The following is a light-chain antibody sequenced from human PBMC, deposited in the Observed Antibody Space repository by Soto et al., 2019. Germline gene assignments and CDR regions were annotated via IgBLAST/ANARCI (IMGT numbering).Light chain of an antibody. CDR3: QQSYSIPGT. V-gene: IGKV1-39*01. CDR2: AAS. Sequence: DIQMPQSPSSLSASVGDRVTITCRASQSISTYLNWYQQKPGKAPKLLIYAASSLQSGVPSRFSGSGSGTDFTLTISSLHPEDFATYYCQQSYSIPGTFGPGTKVDIK. CDR1: QSISTY. J-gene: IGKJ3*01.